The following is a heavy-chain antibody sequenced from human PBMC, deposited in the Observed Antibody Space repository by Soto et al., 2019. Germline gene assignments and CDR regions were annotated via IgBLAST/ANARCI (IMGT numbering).Heavy chain of an antibody. J-gene: IGHJ4*02. V-gene: IGHV3-64D*06. CDR3: VKEGYMRSDWYGQFDY. Sequence: GGSLRLSCSASGFTSNSYAMHWVRQAPGKGLEFVSAISSYGADRYYADSVKGRFAISRDNSKNTLYLQMSSLRAEDTALYYCVKEGYMRSDWYGQFDYWGQGALVTVSS. CDR1: GFTSNSYA. D-gene: IGHD6-19*01. CDR2: ISSYGADR.